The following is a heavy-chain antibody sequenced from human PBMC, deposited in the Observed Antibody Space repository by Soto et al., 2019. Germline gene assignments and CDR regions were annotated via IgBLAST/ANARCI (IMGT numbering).Heavy chain of an antibody. Sequence: QLQLQESGPGLVKPSETLSLTCTVSGGSISSSSYYWGWIRQPPGKGLEWIGSIYYSGSTYYNPSLKSRVTISVDTSKNQFSLKLSSVTAADTAVYYCARHFPASELLAWFDPWGQGTLVTVSS. V-gene: IGHV4-39*01. CDR1: GGSISSSSYY. CDR2: IYYSGST. D-gene: IGHD3-10*01. CDR3: ARHFPASELLAWFDP. J-gene: IGHJ5*02.